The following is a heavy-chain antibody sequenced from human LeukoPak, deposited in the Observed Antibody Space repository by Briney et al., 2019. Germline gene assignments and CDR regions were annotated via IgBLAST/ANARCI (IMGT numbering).Heavy chain of an antibody. CDR3: ARVVFYSSSWYFLDY. D-gene: IGHD6-13*01. CDR2: IKHDGSEK. J-gene: IGHJ4*02. Sequence: GGSLRLSCAASEFTFSSYWMTWVRQAPGKGLEWVANIKHDGSEKYYVDFVKGRFTTSTDNAKNSLYLQINSLRAEETAVYYCARVVFYSSSWYFLDYWGQGTLVTVSS. CDR1: EFTFSSYW. V-gene: IGHV3-7*01.